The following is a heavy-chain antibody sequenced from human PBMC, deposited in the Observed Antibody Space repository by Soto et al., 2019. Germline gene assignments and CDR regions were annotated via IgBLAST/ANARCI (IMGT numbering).Heavy chain of an antibody. CDR2: ISNDGSNE. D-gene: IGHD3-10*01. Sequence: GGSLRLSCAGSGFTFRWFGMNWVRQAPGKGLEWVARISNDGSNEYYVDSVKGRFTISRDNSKNTLYLQMDSLRAEDTAVYYCAIGEVRGIIPSYFDYWGLGTLVTSPQ. CDR3: AIGEVRGIIPSYFDY. V-gene: IGHV3-30*03. J-gene: IGHJ4*02. CDR1: GFTFRWFG.